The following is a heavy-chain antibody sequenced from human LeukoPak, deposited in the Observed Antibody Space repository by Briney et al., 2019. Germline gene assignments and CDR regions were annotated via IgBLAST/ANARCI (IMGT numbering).Heavy chain of an antibody. Sequence: SETLSLTCTVSRGSISGSIRSYYWSWLRQPPGKGLEWIGYISYSGSTDYNPSLKSRVTLSVDTSKNRLSLKLSSVTAADTAVYYCARKSSRGGFNGYDFWYFDLWGRGTLVTVSS. D-gene: IGHD5-12*01. J-gene: IGHJ2*01. CDR2: ISYSGST. CDR1: RGSISGSIRSYY. V-gene: IGHV4-61*03. CDR3: ARKSSRGGFNGYDFWYFDL.